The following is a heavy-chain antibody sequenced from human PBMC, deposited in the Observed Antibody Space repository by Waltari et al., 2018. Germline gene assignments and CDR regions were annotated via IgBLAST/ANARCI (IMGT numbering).Heavy chain of an antibody. D-gene: IGHD6-13*01. CDR3: ARENYNGAAGDY. J-gene: IGHJ4*02. V-gene: IGHV3-7*01. Sequence: EVQLVESGRGLVQPGGSLRLSCATSGFSFSDSWMSWVRQAPGKGLEGLANIRYDGGVKDIVDSVKGRFTVSRDNAENSLFLHMNSLRVEDTAVYYCARENYNGAAGDYWGQGTLVTVSS. CDR1: GFSFSDSW. CDR2: IRYDGGVK.